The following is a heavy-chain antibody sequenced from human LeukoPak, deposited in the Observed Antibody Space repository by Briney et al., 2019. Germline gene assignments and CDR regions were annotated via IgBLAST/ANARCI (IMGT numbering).Heavy chain of an antibody. D-gene: IGHD3-3*01. J-gene: IGHJ4*02. V-gene: IGHV3-21*01. Sequence: PGGSLRLYCAASGFTFSSYSMNWVRQAPGKGLEWVSSISSSSSYIYYADSVKGRFTISRDNAKNSLYLQMNSLRAEDTAVYYCARDTNGKYYDFWSGYPDYWGQGTLVTVSS. CDR2: ISSSSSYI. CDR3: ARDTNGKYYDFWSGYPDY. CDR1: GFTFSSYS.